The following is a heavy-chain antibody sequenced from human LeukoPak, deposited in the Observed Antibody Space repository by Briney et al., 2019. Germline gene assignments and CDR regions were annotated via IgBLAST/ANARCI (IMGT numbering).Heavy chain of an antibody. J-gene: IGHJ4*02. Sequence: PSETLSLTCIVSGGSISSSSHNWGWIRQPPGKGLEWIGSIYYSGSTYYNPSLKSRLTISVDTSKNQFSLKLSSVTAADTAVYYCARHDRIIASPLVWGQGTLVTVSS. CDR3: ARHDRIIASPLV. V-gene: IGHV4-39*01. D-gene: IGHD6-13*01. CDR2: IYYSGST. CDR1: GGSISSSSHN.